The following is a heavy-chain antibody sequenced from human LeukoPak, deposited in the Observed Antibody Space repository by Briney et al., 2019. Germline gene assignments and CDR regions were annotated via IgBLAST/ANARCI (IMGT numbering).Heavy chain of an antibody. CDR1: GFTFSSYS. V-gene: IGHV3-21*01. J-gene: IGHJ3*02. D-gene: IGHD2-2*01. CDR3: ARDYAFDVFDM. Sequence: GVSLSLFCRASGFTFSSYSMHWPPQATGEGLEWGPYISTSSIDIFYADSVKGRFTIYRGNAKNSLSLKMNSLRAEDTAVYYFARDYAFDVFDMWGQGTMVTVSS. CDR2: ISTSSIDI.